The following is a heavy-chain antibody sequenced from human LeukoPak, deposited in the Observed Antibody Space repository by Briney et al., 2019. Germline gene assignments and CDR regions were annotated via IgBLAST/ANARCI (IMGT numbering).Heavy chain of an antibody. CDR1: GFTFSNAW. CDR2: IKSKTDGGTT. Sequence: PGGSLRLSCAASGFTFSNAWMSWVRQAPGKGLEWVGRIKSKTDGGTTDHAAPVKGRFTISRDDSKNTLYLQMNSLKTEDTAVYYCTTLTYCSSTSCRYMWGQGTLVTVSS. J-gene: IGHJ4*02. CDR3: TTLTYCSSTSCRYM. V-gene: IGHV3-15*01. D-gene: IGHD2-2*01.